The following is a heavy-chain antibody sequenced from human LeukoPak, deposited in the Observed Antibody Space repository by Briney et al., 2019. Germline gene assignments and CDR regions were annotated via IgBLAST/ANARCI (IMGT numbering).Heavy chain of an antibody. D-gene: IGHD2-8*01. CDR3: TTDHIVLMVYARGSFDY. J-gene: IGHJ4*02. Sequence: PGGSLRHSCAASGFTFSNAWMSWVREAPGKGLEWVGRIKSKTDGGTTDYAAPVKGRFTISRDESKNTLYLQMNSLKTEDTAVYYCTTDHIVLMVYARGSFDYWGQGTLVTVSS. CDR1: GFTFSNAW. V-gene: IGHV3-15*01. CDR2: IKSKTDGGTT.